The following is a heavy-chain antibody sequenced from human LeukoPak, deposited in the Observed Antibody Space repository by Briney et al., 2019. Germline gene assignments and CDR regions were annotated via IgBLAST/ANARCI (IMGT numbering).Heavy chain of an antibody. CDR3: AREVMGP. Sequence: SETLSLTCTVSGGSISSSIYYWGWIRQPPGKGLEWIGSIFYTGNTYYNPSLKSRVTISLDTSKNQFSLNLRSVTAADTVVYYCAREVMGPWGQGTLVTVSS. CDR1: GGSISSSIYY. CDR2: IFYTGNT. J-gene: IGHJ5*02. V-gene: IGHV4-39*07.